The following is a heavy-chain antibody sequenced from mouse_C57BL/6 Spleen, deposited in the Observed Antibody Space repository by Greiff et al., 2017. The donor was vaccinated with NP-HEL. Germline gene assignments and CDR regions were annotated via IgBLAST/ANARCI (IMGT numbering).Heavy chain of an antibody. V-gene: IGHV1-80*01. CDR3: ARGPAQAPAWCAY. J-gene: IGHJ3*01. Sequence: VQLQESGAELVKPGASVKISCKASGYAFSSYWMNWVKQRPGKGLEWIGQIYPGDGDTNYNGKFKGKATLTADKSSSTAYMQLSSLTSDDSAVYFCARGPAQAPAWCAYWGQGTLVTVSA. CDR2: IYPGDGDT. D-gene: IGHD3-2*02. CDR1: GYAFSSYW.